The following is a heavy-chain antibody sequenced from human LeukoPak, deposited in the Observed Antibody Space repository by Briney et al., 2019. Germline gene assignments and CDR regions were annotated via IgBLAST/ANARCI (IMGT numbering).Heavy chain of an antibody. Sequence: SGPTLVNPTQTLTLTCTFSGFSLSTSAVGVGWIRQPPGKALEWLSLIYWDDDKRYSPSLNSRLTITKDTSKDQVVLTMTNMDPVDTATYYCAHSRWGAGDFDYWGQGNLVTVSS. CDR2: IYWDDDK. V-gene: IGHV2-5*02. CDR3: AHSRWGAGDFDY. D-gene: IGHD7-27*01. CDR1: GFSLSTSAVG. J-gene: IGHJ4*02.